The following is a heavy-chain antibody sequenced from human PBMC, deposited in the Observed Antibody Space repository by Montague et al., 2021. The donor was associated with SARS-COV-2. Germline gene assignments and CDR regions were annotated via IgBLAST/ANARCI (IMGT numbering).Heavy chain of an antibody. J-gene: IGHJ4*02. D-gene: IGHD3-22*01. Sequence: SETLSLTCTVSGDSIRNSDYFWGWIRQPPGKGLEWMGNIYFGGKTYFHPSLKSRVTISVDTSKKQVSLKVRSVTAAGTAVYFCARGSLYYYDGSGYYDYWGQGTLVAVSS. CDR3: ARGSLYYYDGSGYYDY. CDR2: IYFGGKT. CDR1: GDSIRNSDYF. V-gene: IGHV4-39*01.